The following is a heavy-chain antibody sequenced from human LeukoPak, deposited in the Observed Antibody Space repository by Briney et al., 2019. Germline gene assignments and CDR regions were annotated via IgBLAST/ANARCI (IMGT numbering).Heavy chain of an antibody. V-gene: IGHV1-18*01. CDR3: ASPAHYYDSREMGY. CDR1: GYTFNRYG. D-gene: IGHD3-22*01. Sequence: ASVKVSCKASGYTFNRYGISWVRQAPGQGLEWMGWISAYNGNTNYAQKLQGRVTMTTDTSTSTAYMELRSLRSDDTAVYYCASPAHYYDSREMGYWGQGPLVTVSS. J-gene: IGHJ4*02. CDR2: ISAYNGNT.